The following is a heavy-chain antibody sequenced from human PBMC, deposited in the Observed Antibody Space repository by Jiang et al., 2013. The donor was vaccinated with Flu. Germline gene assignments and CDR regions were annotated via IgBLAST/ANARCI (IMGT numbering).Heavy chain of an antibody. CDR1: GDRFSDIS. CDR2: FDPDDGEA. D-gene: IGHD2-2*01. Sequence: SGAEVKKPGSSVRVSCKISGDRFSDISIHWVRQAPGKGLEWMGGFDPDDGEAVHAQQFRGRVTMTEDKSTHTAYMEVSSLTSEDSAVYYCAGRPLITTVPVPVKDALDYWGQGTTVTVSS. CDR3: AGRPLITTVPVPVKDALDY. J-gene: IGHJ3*01. V-gene: IGHV1-24*01.